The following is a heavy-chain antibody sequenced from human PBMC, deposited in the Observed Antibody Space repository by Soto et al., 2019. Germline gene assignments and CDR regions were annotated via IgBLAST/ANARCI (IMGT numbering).Heavy chain of an antibody. CDR1: GYSFTSYW. V-gene: IGHV5-10-1*01. J-gene: IGHJ6*02. D-gene: IGHD4-17*01. Sequence: GESLKISCKGSGYSFTSYWISWVRQMPVKGLEWMGRIDPSDSYTNYSPSFQGHVTISADKSISTAYLQWSSLKASDTAMYYCARRMTTVTEDYYYYYGMDVWGQGTTVTVSS. CDR2: IDPSDSYT. CDR3: ARRMTTVTEDYYYYYGMDV.